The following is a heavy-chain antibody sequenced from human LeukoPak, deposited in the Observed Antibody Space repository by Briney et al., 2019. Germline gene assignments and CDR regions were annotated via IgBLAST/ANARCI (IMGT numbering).Heavy chain of an antibody. V-gene: IGHV4-38-2*01. CDR3: AGVGGTGRRWLQSDY. D-gene: IGHD5-24*01. CDR1: GYSISSGYY. Sequence: SETLSLTCAVSGYSISSGYYWGWIRQPPGKGLEWIGSIYHSGSTYYNPSLKSRVTISVDTSKNQFSLKLSSVTAADTAVYYCAGVGGTGRRWLQSDYWGQGTLVTVSS. CDR2: IYHSGST. J-gene: IGHJ4*02.